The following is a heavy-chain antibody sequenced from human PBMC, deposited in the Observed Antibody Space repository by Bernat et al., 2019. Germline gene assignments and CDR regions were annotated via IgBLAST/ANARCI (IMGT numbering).Heavy chain of an antibody. CDR1: GYTFTSYA. J-gene: IGHJ4*02. CDR2: INAGNGNT. V-gene: IGHV1-3*01. D-gene: IGHD6-13*01. CDR3: AAHRSTSVSSSWPLRY. Sequence: QVQLVQSGAEVKKPGASVKVSCKASGYTFTSYAMHWVRQAPGQRLEWMGWINAGNGNTKYPQKFQGRVTITRDTSASTAYMELSSLRSEDTAVYYCAAHRSTSVSSSWPLRYWGQGTLVTVSS.